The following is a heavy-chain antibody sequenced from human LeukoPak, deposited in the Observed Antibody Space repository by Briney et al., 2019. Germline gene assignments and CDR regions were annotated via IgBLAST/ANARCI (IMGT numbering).Heavy chain of an antibody. CDR3: AKDTQAAVAAYYFDY. CDR2: ISWNSGSI. V-gene: IGHV3-9*01. CDR1: GFTFSSYA. D-gene: IGHD6-19*01. J-gene: IGHJ4*02. Sequence: GGSLRLSCAASGFTFSSYAMSWVRQAPGKGLEWVSGISWNSGSIGYADSVKGRFTISRDNAKNSLYLQMNSLRAEDTALYYCAKDTQAAVAAYYFDYWGQGTLVTVSS.